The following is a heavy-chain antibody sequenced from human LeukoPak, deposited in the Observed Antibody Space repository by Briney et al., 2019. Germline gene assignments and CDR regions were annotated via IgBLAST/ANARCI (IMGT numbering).Heavy chain of an antibody. CDR2: IYYSGTT. V-gene: IGHV4-59*01. J-gene: IGHJ4*02. CDR3: ARGEGLGDFDY. Sequence: SETLSLTCTVSGGSISSYYWSWIRQPPGKGLEWIGYIYYSGTTNYNPSLKSQVTISVDTSKNQFSLKLISVTAADAAVYYCARGEGLGDFDYWGQGALVTVSS. D-gene: IGHD5-24*01. CDR1: GGSISSYY.